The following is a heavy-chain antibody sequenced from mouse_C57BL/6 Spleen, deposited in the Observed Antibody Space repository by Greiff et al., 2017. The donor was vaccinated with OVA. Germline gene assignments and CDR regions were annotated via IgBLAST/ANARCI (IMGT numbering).Heavy chain of an antibody. V-gene: IGHV1-81*01. Sequence: QVQLKESGAELARPGASVKLSCKASGYTFTSYGISWVKQRTGQGLEWIGEIYPRSGNTYYNEKFKGKATLTADKSSSTAYMELRSLTSEDSAVYFCARYDGYSVDYWGQGTTLTVSS. CDR2: IYPRSGNT. J-gene: IGHJ2*01. CDR3: ARYDGYSVDY. D-gene: IGHD2-3*01. CDR1: GYTFTSYG.